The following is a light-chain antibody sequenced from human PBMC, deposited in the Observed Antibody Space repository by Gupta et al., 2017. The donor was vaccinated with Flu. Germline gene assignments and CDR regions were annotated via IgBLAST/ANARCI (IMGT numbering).Light chain of an antibody. Sequence: DIVMTQSPLSLPVTPGEPASISCRSSQSLLRDNGYNYLDWYLQKPGQAPQLMIYVASWRDYGSPDRFSGSGSGKDFTLKISGVEKGDVGSYYGRENQPTYTFGQGTKLEIK. CDR2: VAS. CDR3: RENQPTYT. V-gene: IGKV2-28*01. J-gene: IGKJ2*01. CDR1: QSLLRDNGYNY.